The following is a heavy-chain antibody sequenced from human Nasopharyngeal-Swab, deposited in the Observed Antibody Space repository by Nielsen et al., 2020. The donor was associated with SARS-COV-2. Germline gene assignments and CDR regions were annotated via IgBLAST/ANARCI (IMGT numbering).Heavy chain of an antibody. CDR2: TNEDETTT. V-gene: IGHV3-74*01. CDR1: GFTFSSYW. CDR3: AKGRTYCSGTSCFSFDS. Sequence: GESLKISCEASGFTFSSYWMHWVRQAPGKGLVWVSRTNEDETTTDYADSVKGRFTISRDDSKDTLNLQMHSLRAEDTAVYYCAKGRTYCSGTSCFSFDSWGQGTMVTVSS. J-gene: IGHJ4*02. D-gene: IGHD2-2*01.